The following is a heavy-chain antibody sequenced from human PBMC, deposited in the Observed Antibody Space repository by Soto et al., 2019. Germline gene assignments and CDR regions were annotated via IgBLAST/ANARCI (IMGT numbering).Heavy chain of an antibody. Sequence: CPTLVKPTQTPPLTCTFSGFSLSTGGVGVGWIRQPPGKGLEGLVIIYWDDDKRYSPSLRGRLTITKDTSKNQVVLTMTNVDPEDTATYFCAHRRIGVSQWNYGDFDYWGQGILVTVSS. CDR1: GFSLSTGGVG. J-gene: IGHJ4*02. V-gene: IGHV2-5*02. CDR3: AHRRIGVSQWNYGDFDY. CDR2: IYWDDDK. D-gene: IGHD1-7*01.